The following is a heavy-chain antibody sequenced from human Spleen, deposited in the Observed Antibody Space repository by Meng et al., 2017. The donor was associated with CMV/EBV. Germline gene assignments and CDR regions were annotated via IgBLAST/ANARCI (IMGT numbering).Heavy chain of an antibody. V-gene: IGHV3-33*06. CDR1: GFTFRSYS. J-gene: IGHJ4*02. Sequence: GESLKISCAASGFTFRSYSMNWVRQAPGKGLEWVAVIWYDGSNKYYADSVKGRFTISRDNSKNTLYLQMNSLRAEDTAVYYCAKGRGKYSFGYYFDYWGQGTLVTVSS. CDR3: AKGRGKYSFGYYFDY. CDR2: IWYDGSNK. D-gene: IGHD5-18*01.